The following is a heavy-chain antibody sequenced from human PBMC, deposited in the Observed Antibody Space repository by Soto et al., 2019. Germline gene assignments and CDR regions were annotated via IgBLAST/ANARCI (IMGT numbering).Heavy chain of an antibody. V-gene: IGHV3-30*18. CDR3: AKENYDILTGTNGMDV. CDR1: GFTFSSYG. D-gene: IGHD3-9*01. J-gene: IGHJ6*02. Sequence: GGSLRLSCAASGFTFSSYGMHWVRQAPGKGLEWVAVISYDGSNKYYADSVKGRFTISRDNSKNTLYLQMNSLRAEDTAVYYCAKENYDILTGTNGMDVWGQGTAVTVSS. CDR2: ISYDGSNK.